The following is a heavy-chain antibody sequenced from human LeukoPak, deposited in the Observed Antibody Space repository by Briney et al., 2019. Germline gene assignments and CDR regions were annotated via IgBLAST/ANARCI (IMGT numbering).Heavy chain of an antibody. V-gene: IGHV3-53*01. D-gene: IGHD1-14*01. J-gene: IGHJ4*02. CDR1: GITFSNAL. Sequence: GGSLRLSCAASGITFSNALMTWVRQAPGKGLEWVSVLYSDGNTKYADSVQGRFTISRDNSKNTLYLEMNSLSPDDTAVYYCARGVEPLAANTLAYWGQGTLVTVSS. CDR2: LYSDGNT. CDR3: ARGVEPLAANTLAY.